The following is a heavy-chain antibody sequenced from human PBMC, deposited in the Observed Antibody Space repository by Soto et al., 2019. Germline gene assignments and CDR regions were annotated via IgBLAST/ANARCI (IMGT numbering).Heavy chain of an antibody. J-gene: IGHJ6*02. CDR3: ARGAYGSGSYYRYCMDV. Sequence: EVQLVESGGGLVQPGGSLRLSCAASGFTFSSYDMHWVRQATGKGLEWVSAIGTAGDTYYPGSVKGRFTISRENAKNSLYLQMNSLRAGDTAVYYCARGAYGSGSYYRYCMDVWGQGTTVTVSS. CDR2: IGTAGDT. CDR1: GFTFSSYD. V-gene: IGHV3-13*01. D-gene: IGHD3-10*01.